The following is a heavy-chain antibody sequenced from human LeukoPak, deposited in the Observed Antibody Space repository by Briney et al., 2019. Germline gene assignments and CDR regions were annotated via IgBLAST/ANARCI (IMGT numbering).Heavy chain of an antibody. Sequence: PGGSLRLSCAASGFTFSTYPMHWVRQDPGKGLESVSAISGDGTSTYYANSVKGRFTISRDNSKYTLYLQMGSLRPEGTAVYYCAREAPPGSFDYWGQGTLVTVSS. D-gene: IGHD6-19*01. CDR2: ISGDGTST. CDR1: GFTFSTYP. CDR3: AREAPPGSFDY. J-gene: IGHJ4*02. V-gene: IGHV3-64*01.